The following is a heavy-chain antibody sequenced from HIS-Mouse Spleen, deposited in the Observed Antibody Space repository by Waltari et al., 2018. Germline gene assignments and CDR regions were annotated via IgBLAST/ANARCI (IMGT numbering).Heavy chain of an antibody. CDR2: IYYSGST. D-gene: IGHD3-22*01. CDR3: ARSYGSSGYYPSFDY. Sequence: QVQLQESGPGLVKPSQTLSLTCTVSGGSISSGGYYWSWIRQHPGKGLEWIGYIYYSGSTYYNPALKSRVTISVDTSKNQFSLKLSSVTAADTAVYYCARSYGSSGYYPSFDYWGQGTLVTVSS. J-gene: IGHJ4*02. V-gene: IGHV4-31*03. CDR1: GGSISSGGYY.